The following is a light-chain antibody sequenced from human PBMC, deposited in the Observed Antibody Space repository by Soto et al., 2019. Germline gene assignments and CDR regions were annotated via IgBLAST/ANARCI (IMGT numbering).Light chain of an antibody. V-gene: IGKV3-20*01. CDR3: QQYGTSPPIT. CDR1: QSVSSSRASQSVSSSNY. CDR2: GAF. J-gene: IGKJ5*01. Sequence: EIVLTQSPGTLSLSPGERATLSCRASQSVSSSRASQSVSSSNYLAWYQQKPGQAPRLLIFGAFSRATGTPERFSGSGSGTDFTLTISRLEPEDFAVYYCQQYGTSPPITVGQGTRLEIK.